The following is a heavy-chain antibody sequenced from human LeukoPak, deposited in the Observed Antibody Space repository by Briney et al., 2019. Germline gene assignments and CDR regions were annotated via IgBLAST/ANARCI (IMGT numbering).Heavy chain of an antibody. V-gene: IGHV3-23*01. CDR1: GFTFSDYA. J-gene: IGHJ4*02. D-gene: IGHD4-17*01. CDR3: AKGHLTVTRHFDS. Sequence: GGSLRLSCVASGFTFSDYAMSWVRQAPGKGLEWVSIISFDSHTTFYADSVRGRFTISRDNSKNTVYLQMNSLRAEDTALYYCAKGHLTVTRHFDSWGQGTLVTVSS. CDR2: ISFDSHTT.